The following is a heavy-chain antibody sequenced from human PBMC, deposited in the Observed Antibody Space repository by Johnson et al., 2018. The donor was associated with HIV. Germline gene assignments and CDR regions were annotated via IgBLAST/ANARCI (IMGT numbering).Heavy chain of an antibody. D-gene: IGHD1-26*01. CDR3: ARDQGWERLNDAFHI. J-gene: IGHJ3*02. Sequence: QVQLVESGGGVVQPGRSLRLSCAASGFTFSTYAMHWVRQAPGKGLEWVAVISYDGSNKYYADSVKGRFTISRDNSKNTLYLQMNSLRAEDTAVYYCARDQGWERLNDAFHIWGQGTMVTVSS. V-gene: IGHV3-30*04. CDR2: ISYDGSNK. CDR1: GFTFSTYA.